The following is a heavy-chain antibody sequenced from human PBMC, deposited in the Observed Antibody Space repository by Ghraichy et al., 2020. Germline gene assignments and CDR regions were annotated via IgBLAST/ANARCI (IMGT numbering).Heavy chain of an antibody. Sequence: SETLSLTCTVSGGSISSYYWSWIRQPAGKGLEWIGRIYTSGSTNYNPSLKSRVTMSVDTSKNQFSLKLSSVTAADTAVYYCARDLIAAAGYYYGMDVWGQGTTVTVSS. V-gene: IGHV4-4*07. CDR3: ARDLIAAAGYYYGMDV. CDR2: IYTSGST. J-gene: IGHJ6*02. D-gene: IGHD6-13*01. CDR1: GGSISSYY.